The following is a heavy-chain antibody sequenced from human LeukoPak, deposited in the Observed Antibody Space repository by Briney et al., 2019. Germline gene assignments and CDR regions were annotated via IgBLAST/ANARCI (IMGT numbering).Heavy chain of an antibody. CDR3: ASVYIAAAGTNWYNWFDP. CDR1: GFTFSSYW. CDR2: INHSGST. Sequence: GSLRLSCAASGFTFSSYWMSWVRQAPGKGLEWIGEINHSGSTNYNPSLKSRVTISVDTSKNQFSLKLSSVTATDTAVYYCASVYIAAAGTNWYNWFDPWGQGTLVTVSS. D-gene: IGHD6-13*01. V-gene: IGHV4-34*01. J-gene: IGHJ5*02.